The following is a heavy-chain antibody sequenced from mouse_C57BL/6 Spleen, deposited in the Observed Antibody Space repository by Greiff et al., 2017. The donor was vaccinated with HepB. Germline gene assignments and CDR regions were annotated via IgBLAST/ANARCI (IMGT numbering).Heavy chain of an antibody. Sequence: VQLQQSGAELVRPGASVTLSCKASGYTFTDYEMHWVKQTPVHGLEWIGAIDPETGGTAYNQKFKGKAILTADKSSSTAYMELRSLTSEDSAVYYCTRNDYYGSSWFAYWGQGTLVTVSA. V-gene: IGHV1-15*01. CDR2: IDPETGGT. CDR1: GYTFTDYE. J-gene: IGHJ3*01. D-gene: IGHD1-1*01. CDR3: TRNDYYGSSWFAY.